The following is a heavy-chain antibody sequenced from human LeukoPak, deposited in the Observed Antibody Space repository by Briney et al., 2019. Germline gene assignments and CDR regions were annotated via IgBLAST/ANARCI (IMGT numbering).Heavy chain of an antibody. CDR1: GYTFTSYD. D-gene: IGHD1-26*01. J-gene: IGHJ6*02. Sequence: ASVKVSCKASGYTFTSYDINWVRQATGQGLEWMGWMNPNSGNTGYAQKFQGRVTMTRNTSISTAYMELSSLRSEDTAVYYCARGVSGSYVWAYYYYGMDVWGQGTTVTVSS. CDR3: ARGVSGSYVWAYYYYGMDV. V-gene: IGHV1-8*01. CDR2: MNPNSGNT.